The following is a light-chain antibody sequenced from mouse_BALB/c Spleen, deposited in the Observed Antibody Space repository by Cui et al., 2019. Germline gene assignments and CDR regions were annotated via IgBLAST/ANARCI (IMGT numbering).Light chain of an antibody. CDR2: YAS. Sequence: SIVMTQTPKSLLVSAGDRVTITCKASQSVSNDVAWYQQKPGQSPKLLIYYASNRYTGVPDRFTGSGYGTDFTFTISTVQAEDLAVYFCQQDYSSPWTFGGGTKLEIK. CDR3: QQDYSSPWT. V-gene: IGKV6-32*01. J-gene: IGKJ1*01. CDR1: QSVSND.